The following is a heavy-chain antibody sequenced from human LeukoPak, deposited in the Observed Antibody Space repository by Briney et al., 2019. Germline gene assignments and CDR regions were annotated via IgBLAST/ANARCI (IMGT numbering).Heavy chain of an antibody. Sequence: PSGRSLRLSCAASGFTFDDYAMHWVRQAPGKGLEWVSGISWNSGSIGYADSMKGRFTISRDNAKNSLYLQMNSLRAEDTALYYCAKDIESLGIAATSYFDYWGQGTLVTVSS. CDR3: AKDIESLGIAATSYFDY. CDR2: ISWNSGSI. CDR1: GFTFDDYA. V-gene: IGHV3-9*01. J-gene: IGHJ4*02. D-gene: IGHD6-13*01.